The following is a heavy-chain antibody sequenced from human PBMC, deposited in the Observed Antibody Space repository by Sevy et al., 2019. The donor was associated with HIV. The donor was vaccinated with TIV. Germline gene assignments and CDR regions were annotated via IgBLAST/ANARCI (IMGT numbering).Heavy chain of an antibody. J-gene: IGHJ3*02. CDR3: ARPYGSGSSEAFDI. CDR2: ISFSSNYI. D-gene: IGHD3-10*01. CDR1: GFTFNSYT. V-gene: IGHV3-21*01. Sequence: GGSLRLSCAASGFTFNSYTMNWVRQAPGKGLEWVSSISFSSNYIYYADSVKGRFTISRDNAQNSLYLQMNSLRAEDTAIYYCARPYGSGSSEAFDIWGQGTMVTVSS.